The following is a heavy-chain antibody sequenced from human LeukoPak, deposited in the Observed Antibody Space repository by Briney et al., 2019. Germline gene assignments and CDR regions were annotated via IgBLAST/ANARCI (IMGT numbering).Heavy chain of an antibody. CDR3: ARDLFQVVPAAHIDP. V-gene: IGHV1-18*01. Sequence: ASVKVSCKASGYTFTSYGISWVRQAPGQGLEWMGWISAYNGNTNYAQKLQGRVTMTTDTSTSTAYMELRSLRSDDTAVYYCARDLFQVVPAAHIDPWGQGTLVTVSS. D-gene: IGHD2-2*01. J-gene: IGHJ5*02. CDR2: ISAYNGNT. CDR1: GYTFTSYG.